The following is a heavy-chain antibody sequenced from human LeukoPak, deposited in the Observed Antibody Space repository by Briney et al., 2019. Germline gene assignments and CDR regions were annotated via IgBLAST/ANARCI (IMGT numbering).Heavy chain of an antibody. CDR3: ARSGFFSYYGSGSYAHNWFDP. J-gene: IGHJ5*02. V-gene: IGHV4-34*01. CDR1: GGSFRGYY. D-gene: IGHD3-10*01. CDR2: INHSGST. Sequence: SETLSLTCAVYGGSFRGYYWSWIRQPPGKGLEWIGEINHSGSTNYNPSLKSRVTISVDTSKNQFSLKLSSVTAADTAVYYCARSGFFSYYGSGSYAHNWFDPWGQGTLVTVSS.